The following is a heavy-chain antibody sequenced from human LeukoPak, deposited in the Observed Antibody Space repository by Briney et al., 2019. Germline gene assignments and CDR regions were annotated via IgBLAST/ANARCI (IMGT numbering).Heavy chain of an antibody. CDR2: IKPDGSEK. Sequence: GGSLRLSCVASGFTFSNYWMNWVRQAPGKGLEWVAIIKPDGSEKFYADSVRGRLTIPRDNTKNSLYLQMNSLRADDTAVYYCARGGAWSWDNWGQGTLVTVSS. CDR1: GFTFSNYW. V-gene: IGHV3-7*01. D-gene: IGHD2-8*02. CDR3: ARGGAWSWDN. J-gene: IGHJ4*02.